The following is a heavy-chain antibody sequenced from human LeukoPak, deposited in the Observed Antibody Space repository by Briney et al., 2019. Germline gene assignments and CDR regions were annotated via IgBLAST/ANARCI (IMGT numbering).Heavy chain of an antibody. CDR2: ISGSGGST. J-gene: IGHJ6*02. CDR3: AKREVYCSGGSCYYGMDV. Sequence: GGSLRLSCAASGFTFSSYAMSWVRQAPGKGLGWVSAISGSGGSTYYADSVKGRFTISRDNSKNTLYLQMNSLRAEDTAVYYCAKREVYCSGGSCYYGMDVWGQGTTVTVSS. D-gene: IGHD2-15*01. V-gene: IGHV3-23*01. CDR1: GFTFSSYA.